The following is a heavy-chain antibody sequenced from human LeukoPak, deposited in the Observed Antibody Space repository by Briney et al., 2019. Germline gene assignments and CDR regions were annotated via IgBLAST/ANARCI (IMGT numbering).Heavy chain of an antibody. J-gene: IGHJ4*02. D-gene: IGHD2-2*01. CDR2: ISGSGGST. V-gene: IGHV3-23*01. CDR1: GFTFNSYA. CDR3: AKGGIPAAIRLFDY. Sequence: GGSLRLSCAASGFTFNSYAMTWVRQAPGKGLEWVSAISGSGGSTYYADSVKGRFTISRDNSKNTLYLQMNSLRAEDTAVYYCAKGGIPAAIRLFDYWGQGTLVTVSS.